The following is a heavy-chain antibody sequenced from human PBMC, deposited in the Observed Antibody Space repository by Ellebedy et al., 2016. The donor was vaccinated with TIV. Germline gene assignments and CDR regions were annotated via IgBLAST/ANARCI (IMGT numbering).Heavy chain of an antibody. CDR3: AQAGVVMTGTPNFDH. CDR2: ISGGSDDT. Sequence: PGGSLRLSCAASGFTFSNSAMSWVRQAPGKGLEWVSTISGGSDDTYYADSVRGRFTISSDQSKNTVDLQMNSLRAEDTAIYYCAQAGVVMTGTPNFDHWGQGTLVTVSS. CDR1: GFTFSNSA. D-gene: IGHD2-21*02. J-gene: IGHJ4*02. V-gene: IGHV3-23*01.